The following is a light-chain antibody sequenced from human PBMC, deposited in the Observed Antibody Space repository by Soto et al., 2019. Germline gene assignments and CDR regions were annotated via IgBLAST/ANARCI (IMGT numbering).Light chain of an antibody. J-gene: IGKJ1*01. CDR3: QQYDSFTWT. CDR2: EAS. V-gene: IGKV1-13*02. Sequence: AIRLTHSRSSLSASVVYIVTVTVRASQVISSYLAWYQQKPGKAPKLLIYEASTLESGVPSRFSGSGSGTEFILTISSLQPDDCATYYCQQYDSFTWTFGQGTKVDIK. CDR1: QVISSY.